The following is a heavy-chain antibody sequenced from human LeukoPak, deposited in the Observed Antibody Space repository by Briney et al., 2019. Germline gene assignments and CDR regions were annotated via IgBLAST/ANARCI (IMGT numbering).Heavy chain of an antibody. V-gene: IGHV4-38-2*02. CDR3: ARHYTYYDFWSGPFDY. D-gene: IGHD3-3*01. CDR1: GYSISSGYY. CDR2: IYHSGST. Sequence: SETLSLTCTVSGYSISSGYYWGWIRQPPGKGLEWIGSIYHSGSTYYNPSLKSRVTISVDTSKNQFSLKLSSVTAADTAVYYCARHYTYYDFWSGPFDYWGQGTLVTVSS. J-gene: IGHJ4*02.